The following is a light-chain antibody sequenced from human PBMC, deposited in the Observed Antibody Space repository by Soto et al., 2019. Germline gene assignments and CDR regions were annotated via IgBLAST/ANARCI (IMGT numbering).Light chain of an antibody. V-gene: IGKV3-20*01. Sequence: EIVLTQSPVTLSLPPGETATLSCRASQSVVSNYLAWYQQKPGQAPRLLIYGASSRATDIPDRFSGSGSGTDFTLTISRLEPDDFAVYYCQQYNSSPLTFGGGTKVDIK. J-gene: IGKJ4*01. CDR1: QSVVSNY. CDR3: QQYNSSPLT. CDR2: GAS.